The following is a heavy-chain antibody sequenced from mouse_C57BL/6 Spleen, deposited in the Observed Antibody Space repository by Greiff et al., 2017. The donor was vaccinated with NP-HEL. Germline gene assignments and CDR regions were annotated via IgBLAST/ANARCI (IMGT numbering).Heavy chain of an antibody. CDR3: ARERGYYGSRGYFDV. CDR1: GYTFTDYY. V-gene: IGHV1-19*01. Sequence: EVQLQQSGPVLVKPGASVKMSCKASGYTFTDYYMNWVKQSHGKSLEWIGVINPYNGGTSYNQKFKGKATLTVDKSSSTAYMELNSLTSEDSAVYYCARERGYYGSRGYFDVWGTGTTVTVSS. CDR2: INPYNGGT. D-gene: IGHD1-1*01. J-gene: IGHJ1*03.